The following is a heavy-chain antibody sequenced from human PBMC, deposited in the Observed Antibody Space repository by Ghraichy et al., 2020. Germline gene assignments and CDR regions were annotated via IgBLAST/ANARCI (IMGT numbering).Heavy chain of an antibody. CDR3: ARVSVVPAAKSDY. V-gene: IGHV1-18*04. CDR2: ISAYNGDT. CDR1: GYTFTTPG. J-gene: IGHJ4*02. Sequence: ASVKVSCKASGYTFTTPGINWVREAPGQGLEWMGWISAYNGDTKYAQNLQGRVTMTTDTSTSTAYMDLRSLRSDDTAVYFCARVSVVPAAKSDYWGQGTLVTVSS. D-gene: IGHD2-2*01.